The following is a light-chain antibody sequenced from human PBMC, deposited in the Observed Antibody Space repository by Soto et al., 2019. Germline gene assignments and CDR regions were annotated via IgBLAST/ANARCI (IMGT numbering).Light chain of an antibody. CDR2: DVN. V-gene: IGLV2-11*01. CDR3: CSYAGRYSWV. CDR1: SSDVGAYNY. Sequence: QSALTQPRSVSGSPGQSVTISCTGTSSDVGAYNYVFWFRQYPGKAPKLIIYDVNKRPSGVPDHFSGSKSGNTASLTISGLRAADEADYYCCSYAGRYSWVFGGGTKLTVL. J-gene: IGLJ3*02.